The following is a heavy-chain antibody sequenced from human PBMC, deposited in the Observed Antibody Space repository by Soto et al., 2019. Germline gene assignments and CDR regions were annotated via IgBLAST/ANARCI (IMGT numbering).Heavy chain of an antibody. CDR1: GYNFTNYW. CDR2: IYPGDSHT. J-gene: IGHJ6*02. D-gene: IGHD4-17*01. Sequence: PGESLKISCKGSGYNFTNYWIAWVRQMPVKGLEWMGIIYPGDSHTRYSPSFQGRVTISADKSISAAYLQWSSLKASDTAMYYCARQEGPTVLFDYRMDVWGQGTTVTV. V-gene: IGHV5-51*01. CDR3: ARQEGPTVLFDYRMDV.